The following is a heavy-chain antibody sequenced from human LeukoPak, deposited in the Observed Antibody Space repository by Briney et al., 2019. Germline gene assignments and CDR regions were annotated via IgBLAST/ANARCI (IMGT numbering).Heavy chain of an antibody. D-gene: IGHD6-13*01. CDR1: GFTFSDYS. Sequence: GGSLTLSCAASGFTFSDYSLNWVRQAPGKGLEWVSCISGDSRYIYYADSLKGRSTISRDNAQNSLYLHMNNLRAEDTAVYYCARXPFSSSWSEFDYWGQGTLVTVSS. J-gene: IGHJ4*02. CDR3: ARXPFSSSWSEFDY. CDR2: ISGDSRYI. V-gene: IGHV3-21*06.